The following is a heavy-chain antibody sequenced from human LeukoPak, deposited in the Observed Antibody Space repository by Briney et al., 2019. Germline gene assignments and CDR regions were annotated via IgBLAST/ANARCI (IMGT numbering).Heavy chain of an antibody. CDR1: GFTFSSYG. J-gene: IGHJ4*02. V-gene: IGHV3-33*01. D-gene: IGHD6-19*01. CDR3: ARSYSSGWAFDY. Sequence: GGSLRLSCAASGFTFSSYGMHWVRQAPGKGLEWAAVIWYDGSSKYYADSVKGRFTISRDNSKNTLYLQMNSLRAEDTAVYYCARSYSSGWAFDYWGQGTLVTVSS. CDR2: IWYDGSSK.